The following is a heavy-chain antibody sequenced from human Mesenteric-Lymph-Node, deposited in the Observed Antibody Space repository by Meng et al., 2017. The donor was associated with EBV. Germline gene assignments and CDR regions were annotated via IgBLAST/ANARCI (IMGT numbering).Heavy chain of an antibody. D-gene: IGHD3-22*01. J-gene: IGHJ4*02. CDR1: GASIGRSSYY. V-gene: IGHV4-39*07. CDR2: IYYSGTT. CDR3: ARLGYFYDSSGYFRFFDS. Sequence: LQLQESGPGLVRPSETLSLTCTVSGASIGRSSYYWGWIRQPPGKGLDWIGTIYYSGTTYYNPSLRSRVTISVDTSKNQFSLKMNSVTAADTAVYYCARLGYFYDSSGYFRFFDSWGQGTLVTVSS.